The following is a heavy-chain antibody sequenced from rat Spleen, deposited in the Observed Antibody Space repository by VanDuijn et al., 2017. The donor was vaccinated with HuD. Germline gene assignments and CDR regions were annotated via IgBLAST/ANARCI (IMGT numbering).Heavy chain of an antibody. V-gene: IGHV5-31*01. CDR2: ITNTGGST. D-gene: IGHD1-2*01. CDR3: TRGGSTRFDY. Sequence: EVQLVESGGGLVQPGRSLKLSCVASGFTFNNYWMTWIRQAPGKGLEWVASITNTGGSTYYPDSVKGRFTVPRDNEQNTLYLQMNSLRSEDTATYYCTRGGSTRFDYWGQGVMVTVSS. J-gene: IGHJ2*01. CDR1: GFTFNNYW.